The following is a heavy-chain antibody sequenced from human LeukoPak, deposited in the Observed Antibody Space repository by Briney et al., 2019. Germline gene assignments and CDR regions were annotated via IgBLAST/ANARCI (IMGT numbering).Heavy chain of an antibody. CDR3: ARDFNKWELIMGFDY. CDR2: ISGSGGST. D-gene: IGHD1-26*01. J-gene: IGHJ4*02. Sequence: PGGSLRLSCAASGFTFSSYAMSWVRQAPGKGLEWVSAISGSGGSTYYADSVKGRFTISRDNSKNTLYLQMNSLRAEDTAVYYCARDFNKWELIMGFDYWGQGTLVTVSS. CDR1: GFTFSSYA. V-gene: IGHV3-23*01.